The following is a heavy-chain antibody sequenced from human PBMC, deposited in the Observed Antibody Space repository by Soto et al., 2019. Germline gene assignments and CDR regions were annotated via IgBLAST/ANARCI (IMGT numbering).Heavy chain of an antibody. CDR3: AKDIVRYTYGACDN. CDR2: ISYDGSNK. J-gene: IGHJ1*01. V-gene: IGHV3-30*18. D-gene: IGHD5-18*01. Sequence: QVQLVESGGAVVQPGKSLRLSCAASGFTFSSYGMYWIRQAPGKGLEWVAAISYDGSNKFHADSVKGRFTISRDNSQNTLDLQMNSLSTEDTAVYDCAKDIVRYTYGACDNWGQGALVTVSS. CDR1: GFTFSSYG.